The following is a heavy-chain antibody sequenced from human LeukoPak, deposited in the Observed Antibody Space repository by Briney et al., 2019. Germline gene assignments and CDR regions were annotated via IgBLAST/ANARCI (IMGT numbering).Heavy chain of an antibody. CDR2: INSDGSST. CDR1: GFTFSSYW. Sequence: GGSLRLSCAASGFTFSSYWMHWVRQAPGKGLVWVSRINSDGSSTSYADSVKGRFTISRDNAKNTLYLQMNSLRAEDTAVYYCAKCPGSYPNYFDYWGQGTLVTVSS. D-gene: IGHD3-10*01. CDR3: AKCPGSYPNYFDY. J-gene: IGHJ4*02. V-gene: IGHV3-74*01.